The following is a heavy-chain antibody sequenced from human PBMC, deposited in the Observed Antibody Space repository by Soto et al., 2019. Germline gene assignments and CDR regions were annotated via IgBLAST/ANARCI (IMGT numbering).Heavy chain of an antibody. CDR2: IIPIFGTA. J-gene: IGHJ6*02. D-gene: IGHD6-6*01. CDR3: ARVPEYSSSSGPWDKGRYGMDV. CDR1: GGTFSSYA. V-gene: IGHV1-69*12. Sequence: QVQLVQSGAEVKKPGSSVKVSCKASGGTFSSYAISWVRQAPGQGLEWMGGIIPIFGTANYAQKFQGRVTITADESTSTAYMELSSRRSEDTAVYYCARVPEYSSSSGPWDKGRYGMDVWGQGTTVTVSS.